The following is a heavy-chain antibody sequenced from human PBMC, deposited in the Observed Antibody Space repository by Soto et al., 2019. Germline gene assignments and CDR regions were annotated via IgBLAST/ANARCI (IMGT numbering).Heavy chain of an antibody. CDR3: ARDPHEFWTSYWFAP. Sequence: ASVKGSCKRSGYTFNTYGINWVRQAPGQGLELMGWISAYDGKTTYEEKFQGRVTLTKDTSTSTAHMELRSLRSDDTAIYYCARDPHEFWTSYWFAPWGQGTPVTVSS. CDR1: GYTFNTYG. CDR2: ISAYDGKT. V-gene: IGHV1-18*01. D-gene: IGHD3-3*01. J-gene: IGHJ5*02.